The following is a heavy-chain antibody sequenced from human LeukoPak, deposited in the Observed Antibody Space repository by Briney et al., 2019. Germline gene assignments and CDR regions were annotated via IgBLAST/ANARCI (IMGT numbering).Heavy chain of an antibody. J-gene: IGHJ4*02. D-gene: IGHD2-15*01. CDR3: ARGSQATLRPFHFDY. V-gene: IGHV3-7*01. Sequence: GGSLRLSCAASGFTFSSYWMTWVRQAPGKGPEWVANIKQDGSGKYYVDSVKGRFTISRDNAKNSLYLQMNSLRAEDTAVYYCARGSQATLRPFHFDYWGQGTLVTVSS. CDR2: IKQDGSGK. CDR1: GFTFSSYW.